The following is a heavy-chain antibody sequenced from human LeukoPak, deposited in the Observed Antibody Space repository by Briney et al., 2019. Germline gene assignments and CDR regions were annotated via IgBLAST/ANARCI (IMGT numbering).Heavy chain of an antibody. Sequence: GGSLRLSCAASGFTVSSDYMSWVRQAPGKGLEWVSVIYSGGSTYYADSVKGRFTISRDNSKNTLYLQMNSLRAEDTAVYYCARDRVAGTFDYWGQGTLVTVSS. CDR2: IYSGGST. V-gene: IGHV3-66*01. CDR3: ARDRVAGTFDY. CDR1: GFTVSSDY. D-gene: IGHD6-19*01. J-gene: IGHJ4*02.